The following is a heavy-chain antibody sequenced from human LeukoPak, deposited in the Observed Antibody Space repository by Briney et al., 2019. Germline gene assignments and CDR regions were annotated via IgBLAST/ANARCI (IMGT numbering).Heavy chain of an antibody. V-gene: IGHV4-59*01. J-gene: IGHJ4*02. D-gene: IGHD1-26*01. Sequence: SETLSLTCTVSGGSISSYYWSWIRQPPGKGLEWIGYIYYSGSTNYNPSLKSRVTISVDTSKNQFSLKLNSVTAADTVVYYCARSGSYHNNFDYWGQGTLVTVSS. CDR3: ARSGSYHNNFDY. CDR2: IYYSGST. CDR1: GGSISSYY.